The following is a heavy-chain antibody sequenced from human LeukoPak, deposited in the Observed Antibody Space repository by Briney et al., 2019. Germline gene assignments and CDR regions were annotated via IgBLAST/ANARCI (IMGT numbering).Heavy chain of an antibody. Sequence: ASVKVSCKASGYTFTGYYMHWVRQAPGQGLEWMGWISPNSGGTNYAQKFQGRVTMTRDTSISTAYMELSRLRSDDTAVYYCARGIAVAGHNWFDPWGQGTLVTVSS. CDR3: ARGIAVAGHNWFDP. J-gene: IGHJ5*02. CDR1: GYTFTGYY. D-gene: IGHD6-19*01. CDR2: ISPNSGGT. V-gene: IGHV1-2*02.